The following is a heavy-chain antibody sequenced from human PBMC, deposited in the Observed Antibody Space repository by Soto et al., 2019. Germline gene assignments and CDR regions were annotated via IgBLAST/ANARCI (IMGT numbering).Heavy chain of an antibody. CDR2: IDPGDSYT. CDR3: ARHKPFLPWLSISDYYGMDV. J-gene: IGHJ6*02. V-gene: IGHV5-10-1*01. D-gene: IGHD3-3*02. Sequence: GESLKISCSGSGFSFPSYWISWVRQVPGKGLEWMGKIDPGDSYTNYSPSFQGHISISADKSISTAYLHWSRLEASDTTIYYCARHKPFLPWLSISDYYGMDVWGQGTTVTVSS. CDR1: GFSFPSYW.